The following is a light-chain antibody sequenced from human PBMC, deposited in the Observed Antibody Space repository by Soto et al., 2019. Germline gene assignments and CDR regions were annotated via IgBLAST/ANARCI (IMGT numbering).Light chain of an antibody. CDR3: SSYTNNSPYV. CDR1: SSDVGGYNY. J-gene: IGLJ1*01. CDR2: EVS. V-gene: IGLV2-14*01. Sequence: QSALTQPASVSGSPGQSITISCTGTSSDVGGYNYVSWYQQHPGKAPKLMIFEVSNRPSGIPIRFSGSKSGNTASLTISGLQTEDEADYYCSSYTNNSPYVFGTGTKVTVL.